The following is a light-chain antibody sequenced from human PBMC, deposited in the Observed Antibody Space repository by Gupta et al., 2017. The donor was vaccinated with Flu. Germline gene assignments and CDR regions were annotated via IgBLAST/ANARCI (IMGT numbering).Light chain of an antibody. CDR2: EVS. V-gene: IGKV2D-29*01. Sequence: ISCKSRQGLLHGDGKTYLYWYLQKPGQPPHLLIYEVSKRFSGVPDRFSGSGSGTEFTLKISRVEADDVGVYYCMQSVQIAFSFGPGTKVDIK. CDR3: MQSVQIAFS. CDR1: QGLLHGDGKTY. J-gene: IGKJ3*01.